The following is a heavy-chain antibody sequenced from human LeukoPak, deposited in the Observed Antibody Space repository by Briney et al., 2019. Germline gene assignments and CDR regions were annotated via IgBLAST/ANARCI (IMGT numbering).Heavy chain of an antibody. CDR2: INPSGGST. D-gene: IGHD1-26*01. CDR3: AKSEVGAISWVH. J-gene: IGHJ4*02. V-gene: IGHV1-46*01. Sequence: ASVKVSFKASGYTFTNYYMHWVRQAPGQGLEWMGIINPSGGSTSYAQKFQGRVTVTRDTSTSTVSMELSSLRSEDTAVYYCAKSEVGAISWVHWGQGTLVIVSS. CDR1: GYTFTNYY.